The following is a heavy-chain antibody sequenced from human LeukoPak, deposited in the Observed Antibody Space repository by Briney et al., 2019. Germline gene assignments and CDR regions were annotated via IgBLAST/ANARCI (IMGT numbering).Heavy chain of an antibody. V-gene: IGHV3-23*01. CDR2: ISGSGGST. CDR3: AKDLMGATMIVVVSQSYDY. J-gene: IGHJ4*02. D-gene: IGHD3-22*01. CDR1: GFTFSSYA. Sequence: GGSLRLSCAASGFTFSSYAMSWVRQAPGKGLEWVSAISGSGGSTYYADSVKGRFTISRDNSKNTLYLQMNSLRAEDTAVYYCAKDLMGATMIVVVSQSYDYWGQGTLVTVCS.